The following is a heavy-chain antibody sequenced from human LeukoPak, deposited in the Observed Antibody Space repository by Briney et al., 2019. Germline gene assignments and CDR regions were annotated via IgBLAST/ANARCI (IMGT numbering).Heavy chain of an antibody. CDR1: GFTFSSYG. CDR3: ARLTAAGRRTDFDY. CDR2: IRYDGSNK. D-gene: IGHD6-13*01. Sequence: GGSLRLSCAASGFTFSSYGMHWVRQAPGKGLEWVAFIRYDGSNKYYGDSVKGRFTISRDNSKNTLYLQMNSLRVEDTAVYYCARLTAAGRRTDFDYWGQGTLVTVSS. J-gene: IGHJ4*02. V-gene: IGHV3-30*02.